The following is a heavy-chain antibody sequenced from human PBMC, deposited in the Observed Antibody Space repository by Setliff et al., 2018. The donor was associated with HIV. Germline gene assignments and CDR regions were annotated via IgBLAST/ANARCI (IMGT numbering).Heavy chain of an antibody. CDR2: INSDGSIT. Sequence: GGSLRLSCAASGFTFSSYWMHWVRQAPGKGLVWVSRINSDGSITSYADSLKGRFTISRDNAKNSLYLQMNSLRAEDTAVYYCARADPLGEQVWSLQYFQHWGQGTLVTVSS. D-gene: IGHD3-10*01. CDR3: ARADPLGEQVWSLQYFQH. CDR1: GFTFSSYW. J-gene: IGHJ1*01. V-gene: IGHV3-74*01.